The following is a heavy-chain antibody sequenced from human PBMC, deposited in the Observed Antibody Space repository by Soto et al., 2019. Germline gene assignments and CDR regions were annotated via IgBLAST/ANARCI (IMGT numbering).Heavy chain of an antibody. D-gene: IGHD2-21*01. Sequence: LRLSCAASGFTFSDYYMIWIRQAPGKGLEWVSYISSSGSTIYYADSVKGRFTISRDNAKNSLYLQMNSLRAEDTAVYYCARDRDWDYGMDVWGQGTTVTVSS. V-gene: IGHV3-11*01. CDR1: GFTFSDYY. CDR3: ARDRDWDYGMDV. J-gene: IGHJ6*02. CDR2: ISSSGSTI.